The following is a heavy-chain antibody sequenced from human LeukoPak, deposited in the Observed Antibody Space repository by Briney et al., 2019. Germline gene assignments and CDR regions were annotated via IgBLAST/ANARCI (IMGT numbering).Heavy chain of an antibody. J-gene: IGHJ5*02. V-gene: IGHV1-2*02. CDR3: ARDVRQLGGGWFDP. Sequence: ASVKVSCKASGYTFTGYYMYWVRQAPGQGLECMGWINPNSGGTNYAQKFQGRVTMTRDTSISTAYMELSRLRSDDTAVYYCARDVRQLGGGWFDPWGQGTLVTVSS. CDR2: INPNSGGT. CDR1: GYTFTGYY. D-gene: IGHD6-6*01.